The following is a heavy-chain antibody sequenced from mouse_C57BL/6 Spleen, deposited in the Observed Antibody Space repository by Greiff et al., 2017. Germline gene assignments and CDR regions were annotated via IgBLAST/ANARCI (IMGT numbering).Heavy chain of an antibody. CDR2: ISSGSSTI. CDR1: GFTFSDYG. V-gene: IGHV5-17*01. Sequence: EVQLVESGGGLVKPGGSLKLSCAASGFTFSDYGMHWVRQAPEQGLEWVAYISSGSSTIYSADTVKCRFTISRDNAKNTLFLQMTRLGSEDTGMYYCANYYGSSYWYFDVWGTGTTVTVSS. CDR3: ANYYGSSYWYFDV. J-gene: IGHJ1*03. D-gene: IGHD1-1*01.